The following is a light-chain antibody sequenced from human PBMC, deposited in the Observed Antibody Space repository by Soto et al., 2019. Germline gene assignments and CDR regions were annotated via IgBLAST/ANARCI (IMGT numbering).Light chain of an antibody. J-gene: IGLJ1*01. CDR2: TND. Sequence: QSVLTQPPSASGTPGQRVTISCSGSSSNIGSNTVDWYQQVPGTAPKLLIYTNDQRPSGVPDRFSGSKSGTSASLAISGLQSEDEADYYCSSYKRTSRVYVFGTGTKLTVL. V-gene: IGLV1-44*01. CDR3: SSYKRTSRVYV. CDR1: SSNIGSNT.